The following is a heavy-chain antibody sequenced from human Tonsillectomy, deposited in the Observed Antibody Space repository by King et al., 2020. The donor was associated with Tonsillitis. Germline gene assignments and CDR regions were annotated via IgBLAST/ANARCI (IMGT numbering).Heavy chain of an antibody. CDR3: ARRMFGRALLRYFDSRPGGAFDI. CDR2: INHSGST. D-gene: IGHD3-9*01. J-gene: IGHJ3*02. CDR1: GGSFSGYY. V-gene: IGHV4-34*01. Sequence: VQLQQWGAGLLKPSETLSLTCAVYGGSFSGYYWSWIRQPPGKGLEWIGEINHSGSTNYNPSLKSRVTISVDTSKNQFSLKLSSVTAADTAVYYCARRMFGRALLRYFDSRPGGAFDIWGQGTMVTVSS.